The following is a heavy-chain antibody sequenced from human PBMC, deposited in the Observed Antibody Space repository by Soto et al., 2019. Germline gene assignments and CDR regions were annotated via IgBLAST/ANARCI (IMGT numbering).Heavy chain of an antibody. CDR1: GFTFSSYG. CDR3: AKRWREDTADLEY. V-gene: IGHV3-30*18. Sequence: QVQLVESGGGVVQPGRSLRLSCAASGFTFSSYGMHWVRQAPGKGLEWVAVISYDGSNKYYADSVKGRFTISRDNSKNTLYLQMNSLRAEDTAVYYCAKRWREDTADLEYWGQGTLVTVSS. D-gene: IGHD5-18*01. J-gene: IGHJ4*02. CDR2: ISYDGSNK.